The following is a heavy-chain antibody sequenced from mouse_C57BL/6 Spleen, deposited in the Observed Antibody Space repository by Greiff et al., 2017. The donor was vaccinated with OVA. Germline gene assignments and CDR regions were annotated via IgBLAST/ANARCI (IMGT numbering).Heavy chain of an antibody. CDR3: AREGDYDWYFDV. V-gene: IGHV2-2*01. Sequence: QVQLQQSGPGLVQPSQSLSITCTVSGFSLTSYGVHWVRQSPGKGLEWLGVIWSGGSTDYNAAFISRLSISKDNSKSQVFFKMNSLQADDTAIYYCAREGDYDWYFDVWGTGTTVTVSS. CDR1: GFSLTSYG. CDR2: IWSGGST. D-gene: IGHD2-4*01. J-gene: IGHJ1*03.